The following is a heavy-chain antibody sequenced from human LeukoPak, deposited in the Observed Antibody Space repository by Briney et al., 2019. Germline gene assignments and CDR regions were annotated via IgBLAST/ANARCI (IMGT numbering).Heavy chain of an antibody. CDR3: ARVGPTASAFDI. CDR1: GYTFTGYY. V-gene: IGHV1-2*06. CDR2: INPNRGGT. D-gene: IGHD1-26*01. J-gene: IGHJ3*02. Sequence: ASVKVSCKASGYTFTGYYMHWGRQAPGQGREWMGRINPNRGGTNCAQKFQRRVTMTRDTSISTDNIEQSRLRSDDTAVYSCARVGPTASAFDISGQGTMVTVSS.